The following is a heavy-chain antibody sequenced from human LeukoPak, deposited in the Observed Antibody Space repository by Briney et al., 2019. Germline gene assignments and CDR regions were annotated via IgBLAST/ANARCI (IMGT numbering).Heavy chain of an antibody. Sequence: SETLSLTCTVSGGSISSSSNYWGWIRQPPGKGLEWIGSIYYSETTYDNPALKSRVIISVDTSKNEFSLTLTSVTAADTAVYYCARQSPYCSSTSCYDRDYYYYYMDVWGKGTTVTVSS. CDR1: GGSISSSSNY. J-gene: IGHJ6*03. V-gene: IGHV4-39*01. D-gene: IGHD2-2*01. CDR3: ARQSPYCSSTSCYDRDYYYYYMDV. CDR2: IYYSETT.